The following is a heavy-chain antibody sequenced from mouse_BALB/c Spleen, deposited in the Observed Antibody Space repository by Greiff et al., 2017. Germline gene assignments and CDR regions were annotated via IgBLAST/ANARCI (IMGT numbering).Heavy chain of an antibody. CDR3: ARLDGYYEGYYAMDY. CDR1: GYSFTDYI. CDR2: INPYYGST. D-gene: IGHD2-3*01. Sequence: EVQLQQTGPELVKPGASVKISCKASGYSFTDYIMLWVKQSHGKSLEWIGNINPYYGSTSYNLKFKGKATLTVDKSSSTAYMQLNSLTSEDSAVYYCARLDGYYEGYYAMDYWGQGTSVTVSS. J-gene: IGHJ4*01. V-gene: IGHV1-39*01.